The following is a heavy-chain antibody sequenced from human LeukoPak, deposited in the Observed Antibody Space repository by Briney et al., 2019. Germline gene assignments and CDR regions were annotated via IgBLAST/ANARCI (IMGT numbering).Heavy chain of an antibody. CDR3: ARFRPDYGDFDY. CDR1: GGSISSYY. J-gene: IGHJ4*02. D-gene: IGHD4-17*01. CDR2: IYYSGST. Sequence: PSETLSLTCTVSGGSISSYYWSWIRQPPGKGLEWIGYIYYSGSTNYNPSLKSRDTISVDTSKNQFSLKLSSVTAADTAVYYCARFRPDYGDFDYWGQGTLVTVSS. V-gene: IGHV4-59*01.